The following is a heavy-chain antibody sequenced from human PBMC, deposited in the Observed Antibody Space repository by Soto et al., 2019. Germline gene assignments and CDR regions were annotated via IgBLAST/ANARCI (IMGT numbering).Heavy chain of an antibody. Sequence: GGSLKISCKGSGYSFTSLLVSWGRQMPGKGLEWMGIIYPCDSETKYSPSFEGQVTISADKSTNTAYLQWSSLKASDTAMYYCARPPLPGIVVPGGYNYHDGLDVWGQGTPVTVSS. J-gene: IGHJ6*02. CDR1: GYSFTSLL. V-gene: IGHV5-51*01. D-gene: IGHD6-19*01. CDR2: IYPCDSET. CDR3: ARPPLPGIVVPGGYNYHDGLDV.